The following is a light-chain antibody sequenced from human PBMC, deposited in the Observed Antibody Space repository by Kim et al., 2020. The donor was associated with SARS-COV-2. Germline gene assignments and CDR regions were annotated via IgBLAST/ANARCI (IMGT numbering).Light chain of an antibody. CDR2: EDN. CDR3: QSYDSSNHKVV. V-gene: IGLV6-57*03. CDR1: SGSIASNY. Sequence: NFMLTQPHTVSESPGKTVNISCTRSSGSIASNYVQWYQQRPGSAPTTVIYEDNQRPSGVPDRFSGSIDSSSNSASLTISGLKTEDEADYYCQSYDSSNHKVVFGGGTQLTVL. J-gene: IGLJ2*01.